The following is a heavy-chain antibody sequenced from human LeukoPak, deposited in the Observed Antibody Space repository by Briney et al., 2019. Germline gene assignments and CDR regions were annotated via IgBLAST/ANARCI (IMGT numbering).Heavy chain of an antibody. J-gene: IGHJ3*02. CDR2: INPSSGGT. CDR1: GYTFTGYY. Sequence: ASVKVSCKASGYTFTGYYMHWVRQAPGQGLEWMGWINPSSGGTKFAQNFQGRVTMTRDTSISTAYMELSRLRSDDTAVYYRARAREDAFDIWGQGTMVTVSS. CDR3: ARAREDAFDI. D-gene: IGHD1-26*01. V-gene: IGHV1-2*02.